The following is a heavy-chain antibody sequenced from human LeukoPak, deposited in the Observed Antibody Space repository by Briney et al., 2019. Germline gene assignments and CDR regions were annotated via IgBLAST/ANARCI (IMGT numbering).Heavy chain of an antibody. Sequence: GGSLRLSCAASGFTFSNYAMSWVRQAPGKGLEWVSVISGTGSSTYYADSVKGRFTISRDNSKNTLYLQMSRLSAKDTAVYYCAKGSSGYYYDNWFDPWGQGTLVTVSS. CDR3: AKGSSGYYYDNWFDP. CDR1: GFTFSNYA. D-gene: IGHD3-22*01. V-gene: IGHV3-23*01. CDR2: ISGTGSST. J-gene: IGHJ5*02.